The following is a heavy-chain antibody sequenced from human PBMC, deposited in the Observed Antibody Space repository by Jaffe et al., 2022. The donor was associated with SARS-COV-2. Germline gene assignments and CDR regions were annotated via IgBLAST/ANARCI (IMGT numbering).Heavy chain of an antibody. J-gene: IGHJ4*02. CDR2: TRSKAYGGTT. CDR1: GFTIGAYA. V-gene: IGHV3-49*03. CDR3: SRVTGYDLQNFDY. Sequence: EVQLVESGGGLVQPGRSLRLSCAGSGFTIGAYAMSWFRQAPGKGLEWVGLTRSKAYGGTTEYAASVKGRFTISRDVSQSIVYLQMNNLKTEDTAVYFCSRVTGYDLQNFDYWGQGTLVTVSS. D-gene: IGHD5-12*01.